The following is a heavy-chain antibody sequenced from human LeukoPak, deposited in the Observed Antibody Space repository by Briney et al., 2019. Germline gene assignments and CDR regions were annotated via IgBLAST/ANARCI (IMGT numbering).Heavy chain of an antibody. V-gene: IGHV4-34*01. Sequence: SETLSLTCAVYGGSFSGYYWSWIRQSPQKGLERIGEINHSGSTNYNPSLKSRVTMSVDTSKSQFSLKLSSMTAADTAVYYCARSHDYDSSGYSDDYWGQGILVTVSS. J-gene: IGHJ4*02. CDR1: GGSFSGYY. CDR3: ARSHDYDSSGYSDDY. CDR2: INHSGST. D-gene: IGHD3-22*01.